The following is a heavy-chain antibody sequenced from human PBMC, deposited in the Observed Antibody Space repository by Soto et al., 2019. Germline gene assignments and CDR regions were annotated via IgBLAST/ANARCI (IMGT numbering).Heavy chain of an antibody. D-gene: IGHD2-21*01. Sequence: XGSLRLSCSASGFTFSSYDMHWVRQAPGKGLEWVAVISYDGSNKYYADSVKGRFTISRDNSKNTLYLQMNSLRAEDTAVYYCAKVKSYIVVVSGPDYGMDVWGQGTTVTVSS. CDR3: AKVKSYIVVVSGPDYGMDV. CDR2: ISYDGSNK. J-gene: IGHJ6*02. V-gene: IGHV3-30*18. CDR1: GFTFSSYD.